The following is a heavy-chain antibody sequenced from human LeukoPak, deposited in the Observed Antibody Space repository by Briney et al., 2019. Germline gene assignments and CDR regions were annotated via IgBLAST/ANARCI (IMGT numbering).Heavy chain of an antibody. Sequence: PGGSLRLSCAASGFSFSTYAMNWVRQAPGQGLEWVSLIIGSKARTDYADSVKGRFTISRDNSKNTLYLQMNDLRAEDTAVYYCAKATYYYDSSGRIGGYFDYWGQGTLVTVSS. CDR3: AKATYYYDSSGRIGGYFDY. CDR1: GFSFSTYA. V-gene: IGHV3-23*01. D-gene: IGHD3-22*01. CDR2: IIGSKART. J-gene: IGHJ4*02.